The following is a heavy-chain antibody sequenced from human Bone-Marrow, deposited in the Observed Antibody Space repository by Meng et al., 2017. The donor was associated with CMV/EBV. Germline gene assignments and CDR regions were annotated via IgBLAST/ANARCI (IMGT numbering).Heavy chain of an antibody. J-gene: IGHJ4*02. V-gene: IGHV4-34*01. CDR1: GGSFSGYY. CDR3: ARGQHSGDIVVFPAAGGPRAFDY. Sequence: SEPLSLTCAVYGGSFSGYYWSWIRQPPGKGLEWIGEINHSGSTNYNPSLKSRVTISVDTSKNQFSLKLNSVTAADTAVYYCARGQHSGDIVVFPAAGGPRAFDYWGQGTLVTVSS. D-gene: IGHD2-2*01. CDR2: INHSGST.